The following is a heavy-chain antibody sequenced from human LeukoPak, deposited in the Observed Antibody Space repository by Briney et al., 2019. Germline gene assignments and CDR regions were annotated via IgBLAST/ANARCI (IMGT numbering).Heavy chain of an antibody. D-gene: IGHD2-2*01. J-gene: IGHJ5*02. CDR1: GFTFSSYA. CDR2: ISGSGGST. Sequence: HPGGSLRLSCAASGFTFSSYAMSWVRQAPGKGLEWVSAISGSGGSTYYADSVKGRFTISRDNSKNTLYLQMNSLRAEDTAVYYCAKGNIVVVPAALGFWFDPWGQGTLVTVSS. V-gene: IGHV3-23*01. CDR3: AKGNIVVVPAALGFWFDP.